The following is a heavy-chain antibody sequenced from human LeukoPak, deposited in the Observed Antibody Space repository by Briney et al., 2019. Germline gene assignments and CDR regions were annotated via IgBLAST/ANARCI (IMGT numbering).Heavy chain of an antibody. CDR3: ARSGHYFDYAFDI. CDR1: GFTFSTYA. Sequence: PGGSLRLSCTASGFTFSTYATHWVRQAPGKGLEYVSGISGNGRSTFYANSVKGRFTVSRDNSKDTLYLQMNSLRAEDTAVYYCARSGHYFDYAFDIWGQGTRVTVSS. D-gene: IGHD3-22*01. CDR2: ISGNGRST. V-gene: IGHV3-64*01. J-gene: IGHJ3*02.